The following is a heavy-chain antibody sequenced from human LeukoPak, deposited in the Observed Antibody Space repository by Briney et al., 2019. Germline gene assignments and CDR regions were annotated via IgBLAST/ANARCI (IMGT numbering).Heavy chain of an antibody. J-gene: IGHJ3*02. CDR1: GGTFSSYA. CDR2: IIPIFGTA. CDR3: ASKATEAFDI. V-gene: IGHV1-69*05. Sequence: ASVKVSCKASGGTFSSYAISWERQAPGQGLEWMGGIIPIFGTANYAQKFQGRVTITTDESTSTAYMELSSLRSEDTAVYYCASKATEAFDIWGQGTMVTVSS. D-gene: IGHD1-14*01.